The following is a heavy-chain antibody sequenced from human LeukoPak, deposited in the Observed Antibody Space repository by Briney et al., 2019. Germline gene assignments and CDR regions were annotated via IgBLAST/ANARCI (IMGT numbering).Heavy chain of an antibody. Sequence: GGSLRLSCAASGFTFSDYEMNWVRQAPGKGLEWVSYISTRGSTIYYADSVKGRFTISRDNAKNSLYLQMSSLRAEDTAVYYCARDLRPSYSEYDWRGIFDYWGQGTLVTFSS. D-gene: IGHD5-12*01. V-gene: IGHV3-48*03. CDR2: ISTRGSTI. CDR1: GFTFSDYE. J-gene: IGHJ4*02. CDR3: ARDLRPSYSEYDWRGIFDY.